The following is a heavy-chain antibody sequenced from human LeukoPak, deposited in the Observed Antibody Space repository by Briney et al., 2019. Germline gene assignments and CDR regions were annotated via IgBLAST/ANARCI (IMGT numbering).Heavy chain of an antibody. Sequence: GGSLRLSCAASGVTFSSYWMDWVRQAPGKGLGWGSRINTDGRSTIYADSVKGRFTISRDNSKNTLYLQMNSLRAEDTAVYYCARAYYYDTSATPDYWGQGTLVTVSS. V-gene: IGHV3-74*01. D-gene: IGHD3-22*01. J-gene: IGHJ4*02. CDR3: ARAYYYDTSATPDY. CDR1: GVTFSSYW. CDR2: INTDGRST.